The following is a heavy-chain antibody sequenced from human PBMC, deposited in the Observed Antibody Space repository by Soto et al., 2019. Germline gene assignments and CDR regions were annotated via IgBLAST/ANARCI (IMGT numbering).Heavy chain of an antibody. D-gene: IGHD3-3*01. CDR3: AKIYDFWSGSNWFDP. J-gene: IGHJ5*02. V-gene: IGHV4-59*01. CDR1: GDSFSTYQ. CDR2: IYDSGST. Sequence: QVQLQESGPGLVRPSETLSLTCTVSGDSFSTYQWSWIRQPPGKGLEWIGYIYDSGSTSYNPSLKSRVTISVDTSKNQSSLKLNSVTAADTAVYYCAKIYDFWSGSNWFDPWGQGTLVTVSS.